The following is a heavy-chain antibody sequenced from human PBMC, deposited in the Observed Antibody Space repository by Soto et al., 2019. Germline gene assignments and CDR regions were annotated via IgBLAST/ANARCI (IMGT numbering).Heavy chain of an antibody. Sequence: GGSLRLSCAASGFTVSSNYMSWVRQAPGKGLEWVSVIYSGGSTYYADSVKGRFTISRDNSKNTLYLQMNSLRAEDTAVYYCARDLWYYGSGSYYRFFDYWGQGTLVTVSS. CDR3: ARDLWYYGSGSYYRFFDY. CDR2: IYSGGST. J-gene: IGHJ4*02. CDR1: GFTVSSNY. V-gene: IGHV3-53*01. D-gene: IGHD3-10*01.